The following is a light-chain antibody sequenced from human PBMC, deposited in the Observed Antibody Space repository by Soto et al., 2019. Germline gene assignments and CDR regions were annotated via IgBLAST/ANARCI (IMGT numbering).Light chain of an antibody. V-gene: IGKV3-15*01. Sequence: EIVLTQSPATLSVSPGERATLSCRASQRVSSYLAWYQQKPGQAPRILIYDASTRATGVPPRFSGSGSGTEFTLTINGLQSEDVAVYHCQQHSNWPLTFGGGTKVDIK. CDR2: DAS. CDR1: QRVSSY. J-gene: IGKJ4*01. CDR3: QQHSNWPLT.